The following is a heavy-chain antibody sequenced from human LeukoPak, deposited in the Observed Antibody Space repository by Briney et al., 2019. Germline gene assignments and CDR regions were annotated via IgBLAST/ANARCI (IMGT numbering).Heavy chain of an antibody. Sequence: GGSLRLSCAASGFTFSNYEMNWVRQAPGKGLEWVSYISSSGGTIYYADSVKGRFTISRDNAKNSLHLQMNSLRAEDTAVYYCARGYTYGYDYWGQGTLLTVSS. J-gene: IGHJ4*02. CDR2: ISSSGGTI. D-gene: IGHD5-18*01. CDR3: ARGYTYGYDY. V-gene: IGHV3-48*03. CDR1: GFTFSNYE.